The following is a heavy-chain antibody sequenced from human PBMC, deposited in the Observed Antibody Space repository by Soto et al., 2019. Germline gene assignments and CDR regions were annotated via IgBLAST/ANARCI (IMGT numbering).Heavy chain of an antibody. Sequence: GSLRLSCAASGFTFSSYGMHWVRQAPGKGLEWVAVIPYDGSNKYYADSVKGRFTISRDNSKNTLYLQMNSLRAEDTAVYYCAKVSGPAAAGTPYYYGMDVWGQGTTVTVSS. D-gene: IGHD6-13*01. CDR1: GFTFSSYG. CDR3: AKVSGPAAAGTPYYYGMDV. V-gene: IGHV3-30*18. CDR2: IPYDGSNK. J-gene: IGHJ6*02.